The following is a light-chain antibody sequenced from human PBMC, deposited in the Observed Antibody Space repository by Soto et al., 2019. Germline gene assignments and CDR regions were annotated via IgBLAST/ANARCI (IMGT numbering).Light chain of an antibody. CDR2: DAS. CDR3: QQINSYPLT. Sequence: DIQLTQSPSFLSASVGDRVTITCLANQGISSYLAWYQQKPGEATKLMIYDASTLQSVVPSRFSGSGSGTQFTLTVSSLQPEDFATSYCQQINSYPLTFGGGTKVEIK. CDR1: QGISSY. V-gene: IGKV1-9*01. J-gene: IGKJ4*01.